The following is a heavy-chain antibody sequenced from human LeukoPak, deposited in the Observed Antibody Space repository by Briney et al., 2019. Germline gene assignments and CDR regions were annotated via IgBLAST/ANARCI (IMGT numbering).Heavy chain of an antibody. V-gene: IGHV1-2*02. Sequence: ASVKVSCKASGYTFTGYYMHWVRQAPGQGLEWMGWINPNSGGTNYAQKFQGRVTMTRDTSISTAYMELSRLRSDDTAVYYCARGYYYDSSGYYRLLDYWGQGTLVTVSS. J-gene: IGHJ4*02. D-gene: IGHD3-22*01. CDR1: GYTFTGYY. CDR3: ARGYYYDSSGYYRLLDY. CDR2: INPNSGGT.